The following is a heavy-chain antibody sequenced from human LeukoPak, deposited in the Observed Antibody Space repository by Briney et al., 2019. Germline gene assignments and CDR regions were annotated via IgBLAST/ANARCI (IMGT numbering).Heavy chain of an antibody. CDR1: GYTFTSYD. CDR2: MNPNSGNT. J-gene: IGHJ4*02. D-gene: IGHD3-16*01. CDR3: ARGRRLRLGELFFY. V-gene: IGHV1-8*01. Sequence: ASVKVSCKASGYTFTSYDINWVRQATGQGLEWMGWMNPNSGNTGYAQKFQGRVTMTRNTSISTAYMELSSLRSEDTAVYYCARGRRLRLGELFFYSGQGTLVTVSS.